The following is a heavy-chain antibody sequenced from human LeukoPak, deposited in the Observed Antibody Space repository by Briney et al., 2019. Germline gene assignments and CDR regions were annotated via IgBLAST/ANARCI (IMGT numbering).Heavy chain of an antibody. D-gene: IGHD1-14*01. CDR2: IYYTGTT. J-gene: IGHJ4*02. CDR3: ARDGITGTPHFDY. Sequence: PSETLSLTCTVSGGSINNYYWSWIRQPPGKGLEWIGYIYYTGTTKYNPSPKSRVIISVDTPRNQFSLKLSSVTSADTAVYYCARDGITGTPHFDYWGQGTLVTVSS. CDR1: GGSINNYY. V-gene: IGHV4-59*01.